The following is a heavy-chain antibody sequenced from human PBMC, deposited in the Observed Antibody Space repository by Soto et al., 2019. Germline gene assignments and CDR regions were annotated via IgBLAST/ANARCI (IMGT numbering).Heavy chain of an antibody. D-gene: IGHD2-21*02. V-gene: IGHV4-59*08. CDR1: GGSISTYY. J-gene: IGHJ5*02. Sequence: QVQLQESGPGLVKPSETLSLTCTVSGGSISTYYWSWIRQPPGKGLEWIGYIYYSGSTNYNPSLKSRVTISVETSTNQFSLRLSSVTAADTDVYYCARHSCGGDCYSRWFDPWGQGTLVTVSS. CDR2: IYYSGST. CDR3: ARHSCGGDCYSRWFDP.